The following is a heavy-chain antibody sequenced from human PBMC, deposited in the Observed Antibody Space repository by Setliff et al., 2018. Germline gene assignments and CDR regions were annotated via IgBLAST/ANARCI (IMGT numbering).Heavy chain of an antibody. Sequence: PSETLSLPCTVSGGSISSSYWSWIRQPPGKGLEWIGYFYHSGSMNYNPSLKGRVTMSVDTSNNQLSLKLTSVSAADTAVYYCARAYYYGSGNSHKYYMDVWGKGTAVTVSS. V-gene: IGHV4-4*09. D-gene: IGHD3-10*01. J-gene: IGHJ6*03. CDR3: ARAYYYGSGNSHKYYMDV. CDR1: GGSISSSY. CDR2: FYHSGSM.